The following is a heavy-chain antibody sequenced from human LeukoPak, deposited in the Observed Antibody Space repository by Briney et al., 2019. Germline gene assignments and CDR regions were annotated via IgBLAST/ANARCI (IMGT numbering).Heavy chain of an antibody. CDR3: ARLNYDDSN. CDR2: IYYSGTT. V-gene: IGHV4-39*02. Sequence: PSETLSLTCSVSGGSISTSSYYWGWIRQPPGKGLEWIGSIYYSGTTYYNPSLKSRVTISVDTSKNHFSLRLSSVTAADAAVYYCARLNYDDSNWGQGTLVAVSS. J-gene: IGHJ4*02. D-gene: IGHD3-22*01. CDR1: GGSISTSSYY.